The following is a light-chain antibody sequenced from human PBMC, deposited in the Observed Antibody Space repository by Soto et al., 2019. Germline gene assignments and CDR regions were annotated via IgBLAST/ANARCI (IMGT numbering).Light chain of an antibody. Sequence: TVLTQSPATLSVSPGERASLSCRASQSVSINLAWYQQKPGQAPRLLIYGASTRATGIPARFSGSGSGTEFTLTINSLQSEDFAVYYCQEYDNWPPEGTFGQGTKVEV. CDR2: GAS. CDR3: QEYDNWPPEGT. V-gene: IGKV3-15*01. J-gene: IGKJ1*01. CDR1: QSVSIN.